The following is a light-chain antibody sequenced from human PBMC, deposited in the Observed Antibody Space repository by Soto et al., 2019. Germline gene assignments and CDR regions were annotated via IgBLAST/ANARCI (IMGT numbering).Light chain of an antibody. Sequence: EIGMTQSPATPSLSPGERATLSSRASQSVSSNLAWYQQKPGQAPRLLIYGASTRATGIPARFSGSGSGTEFTLTISSLQSEDFAVYYCQQYNNWPRTFGQGTKVDIK. CDR1: QSVSSN. J-gene: IGKJ1*01. CDR3: QQYNNWPRT. V-gene: IGKV3-15*01. CDR2: GAS.